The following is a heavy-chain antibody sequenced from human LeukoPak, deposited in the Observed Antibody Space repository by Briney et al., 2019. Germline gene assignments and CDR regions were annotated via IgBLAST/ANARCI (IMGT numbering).Heavy chain of an antibody. V-gene: IGHV3-23*01. CDR3: AKASLYSSPAGLNDGPIDY. Sequence: GGSLRLSCAASGFTFSSYAMSWVRQAPGKGLEWVSAISGSGGSTYYADSVKGRFTISRDNSKNTLYLQMNSLRAEDTAVYYCAKASLYSSPAGLNDGPIDYWGQGTLVTVSS. CDR1: GFTFSSYA. D-gene: IGHD4-11*01. J-gene: IGHJ4*02. CDR2: ISGSGGST.